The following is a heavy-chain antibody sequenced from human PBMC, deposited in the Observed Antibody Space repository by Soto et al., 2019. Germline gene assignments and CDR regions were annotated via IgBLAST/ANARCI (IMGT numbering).Heavy chain of an antibody. CDR1: GYTFTSYG. D-gene: IGHD3-10*01. V-gene: IGHV1-18*01. CDR2: ISAYNGNK. Sequence: ASVKVSCKASGYTFTSYGISWVRQAPGQGLEWMGWISAYNGNKNYAQKLQGRVTRTTDTPPSTDHMGVGSRRSDDTAVYYYARESGGYGSTAPWGQGTLVTVPS. CDR3: ARESGGYGSTAP. J-gene: IGHJ5*02.